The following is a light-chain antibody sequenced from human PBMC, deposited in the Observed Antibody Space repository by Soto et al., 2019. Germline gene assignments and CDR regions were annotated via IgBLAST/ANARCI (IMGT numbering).Light chain of an antibody. V-gene: IGKV3-15*01. CDR2: GAS. Sequence: EIVMTQSPATLSVSPGERATLSCRASQSISSNLAWFQQKPGQAPRLLIFGASTRATGSPARFSGSGSGTEFTLTITGLQSEDFAVYYCQQYNNWPPWTFGQGTKVEI. CDR1: QSISSN. J-gene: IGKJ1*01. CDR3: QQYNNWPPWT.